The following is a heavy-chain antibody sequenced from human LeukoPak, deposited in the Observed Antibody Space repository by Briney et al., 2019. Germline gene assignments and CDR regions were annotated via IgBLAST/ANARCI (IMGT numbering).Heavy chain of an antibody. D-gene: IGHD6-25*01. CDR2: IRSDESNK. Sequence: GGSLRLSCAASGFTFSNYGMHWVRQAPGKGLEWVAFIRSDESNKYYADSVKGRFTISRDDSKGTLYLQMDSLRVEDTARYYCARDFIPAATFHSWGQGTRVTVSS. V-gene: IGHV3-30*02. J-gene: IGHJ4*02. CDR3: ARDFIPAATFHS. CDR1: GFTFSNYG.